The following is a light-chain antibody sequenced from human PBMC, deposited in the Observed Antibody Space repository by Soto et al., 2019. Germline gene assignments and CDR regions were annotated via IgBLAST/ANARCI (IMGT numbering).Light chain of an antibody. J-gene: IGKJ4*01. CDR2: GAS. Sequence: EIVLTQSPGTLSLSPGERATLSCRASQSVSSSYLAWYQQKPGQAPRLLIDGASSRATGIPDRFSGSGSGTDFTRTISRLEPEDFAVYYCQQYGSSPALTFGGGTKVEIK. CDR1: QSVSSSY. CDR3: QQYGSSPALT. V-gene: IGKV3-20*01.